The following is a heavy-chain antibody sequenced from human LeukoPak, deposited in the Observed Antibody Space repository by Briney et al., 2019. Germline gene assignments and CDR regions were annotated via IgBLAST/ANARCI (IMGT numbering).Heavy chain of an antibody. CDR3: ARVFARGGEISGSYYYY. CDR1: GGTFSSYA. CDR2: IIPMFGTA. V-gene: IGHV1-69*05. D-gene: IGHD1-26*01. Sequence: SVKVSCKXSGGTFSSYAISWVQQAPGQGLEWMGWIIPMFGTANYAQKFQGRVTITTDESTSTAYMELSSLGSEDTAMYYCARVFARGGEISGSYYYYWGQGTLVTVSS. J-gene: IGHJ4*02.